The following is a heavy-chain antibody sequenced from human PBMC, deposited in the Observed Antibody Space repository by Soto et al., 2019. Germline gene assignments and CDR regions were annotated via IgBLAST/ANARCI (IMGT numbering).Heavy chain of an antibody. CDR2: INAGNGNT. J-gene: IGHJ4*02. CDR1: GYTFTSYA. Sequence: QVQLVQSGAEVKKPGASVKVSCKASGYTFTSYAMHWVRQAPGQRLEWMGWINAGNGNTKYSQKFQGRVTITRDTSASTAYMELSSLRSEDTAVYYCARRVPGSSGWYPTPPLDYWGQGTLVTVSS. CDR3: ARRVPGSSGWYPTPPLDY. V-gene: IGHV1-3*01. D-gene: IGHD6-19*01.